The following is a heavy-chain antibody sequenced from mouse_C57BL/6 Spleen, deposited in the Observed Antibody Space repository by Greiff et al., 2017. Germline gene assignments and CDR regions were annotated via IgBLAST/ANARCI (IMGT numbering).Heavy chain of an antibody. CDR1: GYTFTSYW. CDR2: IYPSNGGT. CDR3: GRENDGYSAFAY. Sequence: VQLQQPGTELVKPGASVKLSCKASGYTFTSYWMHWVKQRPGQGLEWIGYIYPSNGGTNYNEKFKSKATLTVDKSSSRAYMQLSSLTSYDSAVYYCGRENDGYSAFAYWGQGTLVTVSA. J-gene: IGHJ3*01. D-gene: IGHD2-3*01. V-gene: IGHV1-53*01.